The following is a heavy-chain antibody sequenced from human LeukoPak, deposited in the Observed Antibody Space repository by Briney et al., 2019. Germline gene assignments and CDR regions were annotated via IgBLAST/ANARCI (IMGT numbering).Heavy chain of an antibody. V-gene: IGHV4-39*07. CDR3: ARDLIWAARLSWFDP. Sequence: PSETLSLTCTVSGGSISSSSSHWGWIRQPPGKGLEWIGSIYYSGSTSYNPSLKSRVTISVDMSKNQFSLKLSSVTAADTAVYYCARDLIWAARLSWFDPWGQGTLVTVSS. J-gene: IGHJ5*02. CDR1: GGSISSSSSH. D-gene: IGHD6-6*01. CDR2: IYYSGST.